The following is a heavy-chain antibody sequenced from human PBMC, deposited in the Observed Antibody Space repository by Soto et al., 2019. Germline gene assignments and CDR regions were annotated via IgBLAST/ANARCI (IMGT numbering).Heavy chain of an antibody. CDR1: GGTFSSYT. D-gene: IGHD3-10*01. Sequence: QVQLVQSGAEVKKPGSSVKVSCKASGGTFSSYTISWVRQAPGQGLEWMGRIIPILGIANYAQKFQGRVTITADKSTSTAYMELSSLRSEDTAVYYCARDRRSYYYGSGSGFDYWGQGTLVTVSS. CDR2: IIPILGIA. CDR3: ARDRRSYYYGSGSGFDY. V-gene: IGHV1-69*08. J-gene: IGHJ4*02.